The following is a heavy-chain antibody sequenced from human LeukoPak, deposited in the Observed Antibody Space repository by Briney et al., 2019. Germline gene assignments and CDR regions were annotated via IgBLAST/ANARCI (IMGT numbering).Heavy chain of an antibody. CDR1: GDSISSGNSY. Sequence: PSETLSLTCTVSGDSISSGNSYWGWIRQPPGKGLEWIGSIYHSGSTYYNPSLKSRVTISVDTSKNQFSLKLSSVAAADTAVYYCARHATGKTKTTVTTVWWFDPWGQGTLVTVSS. D-gene: IGHD4-17*01. J-gene: IGHJ5*02. V-gene: IGHV4-39*01. CDR3: ARHATGKTKTTVTTVWWFDP. CDR2: IYHSGST.